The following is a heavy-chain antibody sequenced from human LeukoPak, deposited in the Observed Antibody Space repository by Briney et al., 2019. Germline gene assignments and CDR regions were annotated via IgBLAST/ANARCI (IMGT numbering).Heavy chain of an antibody. J-gene: IGHJ6*03. D-gene: IGHD3-10*01. V-gene: IGHV3-7*01. CDR2: IKQDGSEK. CDR1: GFTFSSYW. Sequence: QPGGSLRLSCAASGFTFSSYWMSWVRQAPGKGLEWVANIKQDGSEKYYVDSVKGRFTISRDNAKNSLYLQMNSLRAEDTAVYYCARDRDPIGYYYYYYYMDVWGKGTTVTVSS. CDR3: ARDRDPIGYYYYYYYMDV.